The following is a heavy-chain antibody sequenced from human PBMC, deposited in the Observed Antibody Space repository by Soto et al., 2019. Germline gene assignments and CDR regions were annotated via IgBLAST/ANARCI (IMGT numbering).Heavy chain of an antibody. D-gene: IGHD1-20*01. CDR2: IDPKSGNA. V-gene: IGHV1-8*01. J-gene: IGHJ5*01. CDR3: ARGKGINGNVWFDS. CDR1: GYPFINYQ. Sequence: QVQLVQSGAEVKKPGASVKVSCKAFGYPFINYQINWVRQATGQGLEWMGWIDPKSGNADFSRKFQGRVTLTRDTPVSTVYMELSSLRSEDTAVYYCARGKGINGNVWFDSGGEGAPVTVSS.